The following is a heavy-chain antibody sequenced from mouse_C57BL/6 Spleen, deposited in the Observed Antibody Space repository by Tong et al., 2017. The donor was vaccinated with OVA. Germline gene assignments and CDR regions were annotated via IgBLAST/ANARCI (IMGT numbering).Heavy chain of an antibody. CDR2: IYPGDGDT. V-gene: IGHV1-82*01. D-gene: IGHD1-1*01. CDR1: GYAFSSYW. CDR3: ARGDYGSSLPFDY. Sequence: VQLQESGTELVKPGASVKLSCKASGYAFSSYWMNWVKQRPGKGLEWIGRIYPGDGDTNYNGKFKGKATLTADKSSSTAYMQLSSLTSEDSAVYYCARGDYGSSLPFDYWGQGTTLTVSS. J-gene: IGHJ2*01.